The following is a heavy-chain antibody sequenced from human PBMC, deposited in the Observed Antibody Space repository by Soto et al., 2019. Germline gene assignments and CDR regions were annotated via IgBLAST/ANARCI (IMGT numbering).Heavy chain of an antibody. J-gene: IGHJ5*02. CDR2: IYASGSP. CDR1: GGSISTYY. D-gene: IGHD2-15*01. V-gene: IGHV4-4*07. Sequence: QVQLQESGPGLVKPSGTLSLTCNVSGGSISTYYWNWIRQPAGKGLEWIGRIYASGSPNYNPSLKGRVIMSVDTSKNQFSLTMSSVTAADTAMYYCARSAVPRGGWFRPWGQGILVTVSP. CDR3: ARSAVPRGGWFRP.